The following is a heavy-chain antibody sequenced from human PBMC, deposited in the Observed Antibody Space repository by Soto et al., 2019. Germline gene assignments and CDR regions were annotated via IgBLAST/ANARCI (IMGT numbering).Heavy chain of an antibody. Sequence: EVQLLQSGGGLVQPGGSLRLSCEVSGFTFENYAMNWVRRAPGKGLEWVSSISNIGGQTYYADSVKGRFTISRDMSKKTVHLRMNNLGADDTGVYFCAKEMWGWGYDIFGVDISFDHWGQGTPVTVSS. V-gene: IGHV3-23*01. D-gene: IGHD3-9*01. CDR2: ISNIGGQT. J-gene: IGHJ4*02. CDR3: AKEMWGWGYDIFGVDISFDH. CDR1: GFTFENYA.